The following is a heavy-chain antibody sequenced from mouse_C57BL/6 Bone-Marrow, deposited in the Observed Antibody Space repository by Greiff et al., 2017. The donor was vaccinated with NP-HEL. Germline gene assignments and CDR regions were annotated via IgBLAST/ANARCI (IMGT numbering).Heavy chain of an antibody. Sequence: EVKLVESGGGLVQPGGSLKLSCAASGFTFSDYYMYWVRQTPEKRLEWVAYISNGGGSTYYPDTVKGRFTISRDNAKNTLYLQMSRLKSEDTAMYYCARPCYDYGNWYFDVWGTGTTVTVSS. CDR3: ARPCYDYGNWYFDV. CDR2: ISNGGGST. D-gene: IGHD2-4*01. CDR1: GFTFSDYY. J-gene: IGHJ1*03. V-gene: IGHV5-12*01.